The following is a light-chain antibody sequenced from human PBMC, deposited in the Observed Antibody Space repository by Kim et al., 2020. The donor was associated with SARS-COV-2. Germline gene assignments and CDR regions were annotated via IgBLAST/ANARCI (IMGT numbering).Light chain of an antibody. Sequence: GDRVTITCRASRDISNYLAWFQLKPGRAAKLLIYAASALQAGGPSRFIGSGSGTDFTLTVTSLQPEDVATYYCQKCDSAPWTFGQGTKVDIK. J-gene: IGKJ1*01. CDR3: QKCDSAPWT. V-gene: IGKV1-27*01. CDR1: RDISNY. CDR2: AAS.